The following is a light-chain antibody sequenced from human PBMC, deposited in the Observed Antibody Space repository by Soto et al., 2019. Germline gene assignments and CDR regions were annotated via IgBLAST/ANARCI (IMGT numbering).Light chain of an antibody. CDR1: SSNIGAGYD. Sequence: QAVVTQPPSVSGAPGQRVTISCTGSSSNIGAGYDVHWYQLLPGTAPKLLIYNNNNRPSGVPDRFSGSKSGTSASLAITGLQAEDEADYYCQSYDIRLSAWVFGGGTKLTVL. V-gene: IGLV1-40*01. CDR3: QSYDIRLSAWV. CDR2: NNN. J-gene: IGLJ3*02.